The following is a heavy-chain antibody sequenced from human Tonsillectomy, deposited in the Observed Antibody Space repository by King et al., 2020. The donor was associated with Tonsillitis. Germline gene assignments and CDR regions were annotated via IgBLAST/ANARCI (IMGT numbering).Heavy chain of an antibody. CDR3: ARGGPYYDILTVYYTY. CDR2: INWDGGTT. CDR1: GFTFGDYG. D-gene: IGHD3-9*01. V-gene: IGHV3-20*04. Sequence: VQLVESGGGVVRPGGSLRLSCAASGFTFGDYGMNWVRQAPGKGLEWVSGINWDGGTTGYADSVKGRFTISRDNAKNSLYLQMNSLRAEDTALYYCARGGPYYDILTVYYTYWGQGTLVTVSS. J-gene: IGHJ4*02.